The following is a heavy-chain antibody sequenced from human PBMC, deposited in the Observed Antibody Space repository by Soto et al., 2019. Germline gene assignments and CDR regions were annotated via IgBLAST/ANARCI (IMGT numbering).Heavy chain of an antibody. D-gene: IGHD6-13*01. J-gene: IGHJ4*02. V-gene: IGHV3-30-3*01. Sequence: GGSLRLSCAASGFTFSSYAMHWVRQAPGKGLEWVAVISYDGSNKYYADSVKGRFTISRDNSKNTLYLQMNSLRAEDTAVYYCARVRAAAGHFDYWGQGTLVTVSS. CDR2: ISYDGSNK. CDR1: GFTFSSYA. CDR3: ARVRAAAGHFDY.